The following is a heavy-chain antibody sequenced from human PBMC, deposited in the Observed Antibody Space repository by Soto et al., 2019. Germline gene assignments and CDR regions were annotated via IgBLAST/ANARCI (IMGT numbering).Heavy chain of an antibody. Sequence: ASVKVSCKASGYIFTNNDVIWVRQATGQGLEWMGWMNPGSGDTGYAQKFQGRVTMTRDISIATAYMELSSLRSDDTAIYYCARMATFGSLNWFDPWGQGTLVPVS. CDR1: GYIFTNND. CDR3: ARMATFGSLNWFDP. J-gene: IGHJ5*02. CDR2: MNPGSGDT. D-gene: IGHD3-16*01. V-gene: IGHV1-8*01.